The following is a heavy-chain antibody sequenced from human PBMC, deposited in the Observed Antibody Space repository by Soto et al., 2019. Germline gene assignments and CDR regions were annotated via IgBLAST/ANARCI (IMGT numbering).Heavy chain of an antibody. V-gene: IGHV1-69*01. D-gene: IGHD5-12*01. CDR2: SIPIFGTA. Sequence: QVQLVQSGAEVKKPASSVKVSCKASGGTFNNYPITWVRQAPGEGVEWMGGSIPIFGTANYAQNCQGSVTISVEDSRSTAYMELRSLRSEDTAVYYCARGRVYSGDDHYYYFDRGIWGQGTTGTVSS. J-gene: IGHJ6*02. CDR1: GGTFNNYP. CDR3: ARGRVYSGDDHYYYFDRGI.